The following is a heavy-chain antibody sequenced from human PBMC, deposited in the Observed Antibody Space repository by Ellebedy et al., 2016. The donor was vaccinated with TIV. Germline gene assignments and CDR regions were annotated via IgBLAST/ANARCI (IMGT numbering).Heavy chain of an antibody. Sequence: GESLKISCAASGFTFSSYSMNWVRQAPGKGLEWVSYISSSSSTIYYADSVKGRFTISRDNAKNSRYLQMNSLRAEDTAVYYCARDGGNYYDSSRFWWGQGTMVTVSS. CDR1: GFTFSSYS. J-gene: IGHJ3*01. CDR3: ARDGGNYYDSSRFW. CDR2: ISSSSSTI. D-gene: IGHD3-22*01. V-gene: IGHV3-48*01.